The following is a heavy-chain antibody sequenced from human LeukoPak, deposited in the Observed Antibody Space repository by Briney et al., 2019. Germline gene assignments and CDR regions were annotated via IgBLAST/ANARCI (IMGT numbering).Heavy chain of an antibody. CDR3: AKDGTESYYDFWSGLTGYYFDY. Sequence: PGGSLRLSCAASGFTFSSYAMSWVRQGPGKGLEWVSAISGSGGSTYYADSLKGRFTISRDNSKNTLYLQMNSLRAEDTAVYYCAKDGTESYYDFWSGLTGYYFDYWGQGTLVTVSS. D-gene: IGHD3-3*01. J-gene: IGHJ4*02. V-gene: IGHV3-23*01. CDR2: ISGSGGST. CDR1: GFTFSSYA.